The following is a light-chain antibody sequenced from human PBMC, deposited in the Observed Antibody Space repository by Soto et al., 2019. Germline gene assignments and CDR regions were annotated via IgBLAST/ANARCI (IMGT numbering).Light chain of an antibody. V-gene: IGKV3-20*01. CDR1: QSVVSKN. CDR2: GAS. Sequence: EIVLTQAPVTLSLSQGKRATLSCRASQSVVSKNLAWYQQKPGQAPWRLLYGASTGASGVSDRFSGCGSGTDFTLTVSRLEPDDFAVYYCQQYGSAPSWTFGQGTKV. CDR3: QQYGSAPSWT. J-gene: IGKJ1*01.